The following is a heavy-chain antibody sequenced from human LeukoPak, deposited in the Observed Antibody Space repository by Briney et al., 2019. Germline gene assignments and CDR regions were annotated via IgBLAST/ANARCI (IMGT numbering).Heavy chain of an antibody. D-gene: IGHD6-13*01. CDR2: IYYSGST. CDR3: ASPYSSSWAPIPGWFDP. CDR1: GDSISSYY. Sequence: PSETLSLTCTVSGDSISSYYCSWIRQPPGKGLEWIGYIYYSGSTSYNPSLKSRVTISLDTSNNQFSLKLRSVTAADTAVYYCASPYSSSWAPIPGWFDPWGQGTLVTVSS. J-gene: IGHJ5*02. V-gene: IGHV4-59*01.